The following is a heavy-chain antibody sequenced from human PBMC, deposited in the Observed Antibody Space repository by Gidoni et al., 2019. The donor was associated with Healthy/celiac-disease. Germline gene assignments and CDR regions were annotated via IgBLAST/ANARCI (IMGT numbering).Heavy chain of an antibody. J-gene: IGHJ3*02. CDR1: GGPISSSSYY. CDR3: ASITMVRGVGDAFDI. Sequence: QLQLQESGPGLVKPSETLSLTCTVSGGPISSSSYYWGWIRQPPGKGLEWIGSIYYSGSTYYNPSLKSRVTISVDTSKNQFSLKLSSVTAADTAVYYCASITMVRGVGDAFDIWGQGTMVTVSS. CDR2: IYYSGST. D-gene: IGHD3-10*01. V-gene: IGHV4-39*07.